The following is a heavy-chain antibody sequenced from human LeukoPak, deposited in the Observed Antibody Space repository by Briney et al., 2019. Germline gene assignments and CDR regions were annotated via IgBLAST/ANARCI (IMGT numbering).Heavy chain of an antibody. CDR1: GYTFTSYD. CDR2: MNPNSGNT. Sequence: ASVKVSCKASGYTFTSYDINWVRQATGQGLEWMGWMNPNSGNTGYAQKFQGRVTITRNTSISTAYMELSSLRSEDTAVYYCAREGIAAAAITDYWGQGTLVTVSS. J-gene: IGHJ4*02. CDR3: AREGIAAAAITDY. V-gene: IGHV1-8*03. D-gene: IGHD6-13*01.